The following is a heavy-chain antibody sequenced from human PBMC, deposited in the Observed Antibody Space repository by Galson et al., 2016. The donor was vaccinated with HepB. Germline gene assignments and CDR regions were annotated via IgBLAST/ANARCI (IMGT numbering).Heavy chain of an antibody. CDR3: ARLMTYYYEGGAYSSGDAFDV. Sequence: SVKVSCKASEDTLSSHAISWVRQAPGQGLEWMGGIIPIFGTGNYAPNFQGRVTITADKSTDTAYMQPSSMRPEDTAIYYCARLMTYYYEGGAYSSGDAFDVWGQGTTVTVSS. CDR2: IIPIFGTG. V-gene: IGHV1-69*06. J-gene: IGHJ3*01. D-gene: IGHD3-22*01. CDR1: EDTLSSHA.